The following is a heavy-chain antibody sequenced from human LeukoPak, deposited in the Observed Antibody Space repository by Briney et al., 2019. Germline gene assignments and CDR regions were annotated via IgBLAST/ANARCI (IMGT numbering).Heavy chain of an antibody. D-gene: IGHD6-13*01. CDR1: GFTFSSYA. J-gene: IGHJ4*02. V-gene: IGHV3-73*01. Sequence: PGGSLRLSCAASGFTFSSYAMSWVRQASGKGLEWVGRIRSKANSYATAYAASVKGRFTISRDDSKNTAYLQMNSLKTEDTAVYYCTGSYSSSWYYFDYWGQGTLVTVSS. CDR3: TGSYSSSWYYFDY. CDR2: IRSKANSYAT.